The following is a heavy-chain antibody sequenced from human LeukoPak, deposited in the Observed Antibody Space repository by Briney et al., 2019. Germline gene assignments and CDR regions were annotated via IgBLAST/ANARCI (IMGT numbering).Heavy chain of an antibody. Sequence: PGGSLRLSCAASGFTFDDYAMHWVRQAPGKGLEWVPLISGDGGSTYYADSVKGRFTISRNNSKNSLYLQMNSLRTEDTALYYCAKGKDYYDSSGYYYNAFDIWGQGTMVTVSS. CDR2: ISGDGGST. D-gene: IGHD3-22*01. CDR1: GFTFDDYA. CDR3: AKGKDYYDSSGYYYNAFDI. J-gene: IGHJ3*02. V-gene: IGHV3-43*02.